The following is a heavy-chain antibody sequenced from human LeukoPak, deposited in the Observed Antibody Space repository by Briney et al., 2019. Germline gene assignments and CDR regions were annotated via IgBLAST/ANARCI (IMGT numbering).Heavy chain of an antibody. V-gene: IGHV3-53*01. CDR3: ARDRNYLYGMDV. Sequence: GGSLRLSCAASGFTVSSNYMSWVRQAPGKGLEWVSVIYSGGNTYYADSVKGRFTISRDNSKNTPYLQMNSLRAEDTAVYYCARDRNYLYGMDVWGQGTMVTVSS. D-gene: IGHD5-24*01. CDR2: IYSGGNT. J-gene: IGHJ6*02. CDR1: GFTVSSNY.